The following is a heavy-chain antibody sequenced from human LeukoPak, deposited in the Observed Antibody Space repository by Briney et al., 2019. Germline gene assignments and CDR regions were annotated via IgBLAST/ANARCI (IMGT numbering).Heavy chain of an antibody. CDR3: ARAVPATIDAFDI. CDR2: IHHSGST. V-gene: IGHV4-38-2*01. D-gene: IGHD2-2*02. CDR1: GYSISSGYY. J-gene: IGHJ3*02. Sequence: PSETLSLICAGSGYSISSGYYWGWIRQPPGKGLEWIGTIHHSGSTYYNPSLKSRVTISVDTSKNQFPLMSKNQFSLKLSSVTAADTAVYYCARAVPATIDAFDIWGQGTMVTVSS.